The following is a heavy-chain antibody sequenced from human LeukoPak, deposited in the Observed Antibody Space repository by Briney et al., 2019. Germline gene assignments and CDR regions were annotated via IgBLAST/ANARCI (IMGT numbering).Heavy chain of an antibody. J-gene: IGHJ6*02. Sequence: GGSLRLSCAASGFTFSKYAMSWVRQAPGKGLEWVSTVNDRGTGTYYADSVKGRFTISRDNSKNTLSLQMISLRAEDTALYYCAKDLSSAITSALVLDVWGQGTTVIVS. CDR2: VNDRGTGT. D-gene: IGHD3-22*01. CDR1: GFTFSKYA. CDR3: AKDLSSAITSALVLDV. V-gene: IGHV3-23*01.